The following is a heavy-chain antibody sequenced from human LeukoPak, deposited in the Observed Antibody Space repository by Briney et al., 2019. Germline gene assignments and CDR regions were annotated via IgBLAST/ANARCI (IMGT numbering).Heavy chain of an antibody. V-gene: IGHV1-2*02. Sequence: GASVKVSCKASGYTFTGYYMHWVRQAPGQGLEWMGWINPNSGGTNYAQKFQGRVTMTRDTSISTAYMELSRLRSDDTAAYYCARPVHVPNYYDSSGLDYWGQGTLVTVSS. CDR3: ARPVHVPNYYDSSGLDY. D-gene: IGHD3-22*01. CDR1: GYTFTGYY. CDR2: INPNSGGT. J-gene: IGHJ4*02.